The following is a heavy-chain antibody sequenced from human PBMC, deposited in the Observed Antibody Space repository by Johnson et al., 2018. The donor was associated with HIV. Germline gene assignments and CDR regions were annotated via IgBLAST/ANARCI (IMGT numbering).Heavy chain of an antibody. J-gene: IGHJ3*02. CDR3: TTGFAAFDI. Sequence: EVQLVESGGGLVKPGGSLRLSCVASGFTFSNAWMSWVRQAPGKGLEWVGHIKSKTDGGTTDYAAPVKGRFTISRDDSKNTLYLQINSLKTEDTAVYYCTTGFAAFDIWGQGTMVTVSS. V-gene: IGHV3-15*01. CDR1: GFTFSNAW. CDR2: IKSKTDGGTT.